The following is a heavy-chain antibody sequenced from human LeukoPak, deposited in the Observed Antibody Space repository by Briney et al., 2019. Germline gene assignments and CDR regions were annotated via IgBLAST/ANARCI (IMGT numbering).Heavy chain of an antibody. CDR1: GYTFTSYG. D-gene: IGHD1/OR15-1a*01. Sequence: ASVKVSCKASGYTFTSYGISWVRQPPGQGLEWVGLISDYNGNTNYAQKLQGRVTMTTDTSTSTAYMELRSLRSDDTAVYYCATSSGSYYYYGMDVWGQGTTVTVSS. CDR3: ATSSGSYYYYGMDV. CDR2: ISDYNGNT. J-gene: IGHJ6*02. V-gene: IGHV1-18*01.